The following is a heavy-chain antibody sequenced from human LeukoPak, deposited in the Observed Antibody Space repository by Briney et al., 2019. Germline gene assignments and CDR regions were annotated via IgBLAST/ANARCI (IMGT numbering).Heavy chain of an antibody. D-gene: IGHD6-13*01. CDR3: ARGYGYVVHGFDY. CDR2: INHSGST. V-gene: IGHV4-34*01. CDR1: GGSSSGYY. J-gene: IGHJ4*02. Sequence: SETLSLTCAVYGGSSSGYYWSWIRQPPGKGLEWIGEINHSGSTNYNPSLKSRVTISVDTSKNQFSLKLSSVTAADTAVYYCARGYGYVVHGFDYWGQGTLVTVSS.